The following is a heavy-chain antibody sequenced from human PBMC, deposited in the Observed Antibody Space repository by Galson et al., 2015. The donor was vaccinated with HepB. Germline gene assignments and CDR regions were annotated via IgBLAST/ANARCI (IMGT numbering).Heavy chain of an antibody. CDR2: ISYDGSHK. Sequence: SLRLSCAASGFTFTQYSMHWLRQAPGKGLEWVALISYDGSHKYYADSLKGRFTISRDNSKNTVYVQMNSLRTDDTAVYYCARSPGYPYDSSGYNDFWGQGTLVTVST. D-gene: IGHD3-22*01. J-gene: IGHJ4*02. CDR1: GFTFTQYS. V-gene: IGHV3-30*04. CDR3: ARSPGYPYDSSGYNDF.